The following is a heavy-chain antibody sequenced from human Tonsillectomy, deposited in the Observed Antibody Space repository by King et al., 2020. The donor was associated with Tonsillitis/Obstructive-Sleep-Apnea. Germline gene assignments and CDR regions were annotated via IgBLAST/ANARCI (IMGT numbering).Heavy chain of an antibody. CDR3: ARANSGSYYGHDY. CDR2: IYYSGST. CDR1: GGSISSGGYY. D-gene: IGHD3-10*01. V-gene: IGHV4-31*03. Sequence: VQLQQSGPGLVKPSQTLSLTCTVSGGSISSGGYYWSWIRQHPGKGLEWIGYIYYSGSTYYNPSLKSRVTISIDTSKNQFSLKLSSVTAADTAVYFCARANSGSYYGHDYWGQGTLVTVSS. J-gene: IGHJ4*02.